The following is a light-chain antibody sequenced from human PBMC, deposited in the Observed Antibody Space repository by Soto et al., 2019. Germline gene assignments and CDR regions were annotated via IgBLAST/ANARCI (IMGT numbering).Light chain of an antibody. CDR3: QQSYSTLAT. V-gene: IGKV1-39*01. CDR2: SAS. J-gene: IGKJ1*01. Sequence: DIQMAQSPSSLSASVGDRVTITCRASQSISNYLNWYQQKPGKAPKLLIYSASSLQSGVPSRFSGSGSGTDFTFTISSLQPDDFSTYYCQQSYSTLATFGQGTK. CDR1: QSISNY.